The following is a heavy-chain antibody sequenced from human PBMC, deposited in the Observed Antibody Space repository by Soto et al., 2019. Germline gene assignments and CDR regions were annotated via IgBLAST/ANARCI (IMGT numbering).Heavy chain of an antibody. Sequence: EVQLLESGGGLVQPGGSLRLSCAASGFTFSTSAMNWVRHAPGTGLEWVSAISGSGGSTYYADSVKGRFTISRDNSKNTLYLQMNSLGAEDTAVYYCAKDVGVVTTTPDFDYWGQGSLVTVSS. CDR1: GFTFSTSA. CDR2: ISGSGGST. V-gene: IGHV3-23*01. J-gene: IGHJ4*02. D-gene: IGHD5-12*01. CDR3: AKDVGVVTTTPDFDY.